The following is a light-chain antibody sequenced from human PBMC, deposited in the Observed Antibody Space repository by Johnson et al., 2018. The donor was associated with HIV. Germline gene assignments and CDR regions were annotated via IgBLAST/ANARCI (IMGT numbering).Light chain of an antibody. Sequence: QSVLTQPPSVSAAPGQKVTISCSGSSSNIGNNYVSWYQQLPGTAPKLLIYENNKRPSGIPARFSGSKSGTSATLGITGLPTGDEADYYCGTWDSSLRAGYVFGTGTKVTVL. CDR2: ENN. J-gene: IGLJ1*01. CDR1: SSNIGNNY. CDR3: GTWDSSLRAGYV. V-gene: IGLV1-51*02.